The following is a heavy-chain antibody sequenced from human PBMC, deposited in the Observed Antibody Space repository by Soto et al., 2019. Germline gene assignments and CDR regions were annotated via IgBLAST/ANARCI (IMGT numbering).Heavy chain of an antibody. CDR3: VRGLRWSDIDC. CDR2: INVYNGNT. J-gene: IGHJ4*02. D-gene: IGHD2-21*01. CDR1: RETFTSHS. Sequence: ASVTVCCTSTRETFTSHSICVLPQSPGPGLEWMGWINVYNGNTKYAQQLQGRVTLTTDTSTSTAYMDLRSLRSDVMSVYYCVRGLRWSDIDCWGQGTTVNVSA. V-gene: IGHV1-18*03.